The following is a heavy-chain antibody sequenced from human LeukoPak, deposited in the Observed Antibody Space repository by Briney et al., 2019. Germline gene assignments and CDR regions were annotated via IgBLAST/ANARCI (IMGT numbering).Heavy chain of an antibody. CDR3: ARVKEASAFDI. CDR2: ISSSSSYI. J-gene: IGHJ3*02. Sequence: GGSLRLSCAASRFTFSSYSMNWFRQAPGKRLEWVSSISSSSSYIYQADSVRGRFTISRDNAKNSLYLQMNSLRAEDTAVYYCARVKEASAFDIWGQGTMVTVSS. V-gene: IGHV3-21*01. CDR1: RFTFSSYS. D-gene: IGHD5-12*01.